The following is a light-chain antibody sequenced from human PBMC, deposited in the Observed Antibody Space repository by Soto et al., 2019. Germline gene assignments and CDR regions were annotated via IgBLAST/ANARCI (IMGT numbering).Light chain of an antibody. CDR3: QQYNSYPIT. Sequence: DIQMTQSPSTLSASVGDRVTITCRASQSISSWLDWYQQKPGKAPKSLIYKASSLESGVPSRFIGGGSGTEVTLTISSLQPDDFSTDYCQQYNSYPITFGQGTRLEIK. V-gene: IGKV1-5*03. CDR2: KAS. J-gene: IGKJ5*01. CDR1: QSISSW.